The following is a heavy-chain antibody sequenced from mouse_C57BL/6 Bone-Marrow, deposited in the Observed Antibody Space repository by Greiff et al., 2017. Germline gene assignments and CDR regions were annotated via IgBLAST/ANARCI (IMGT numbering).Heavy chain of an antibody. CDR2: IHPNSGRT. CDR3: ARSFIYYDGSSGYYYAMDY. J-gene: IGHJ4*01. V-gene: IGHV1-64*01. D-gene: IGHD1-1*01. CDR1: GYTFTSYW. Sequence: QVQLQQPGAELVKPGASVKLSCKASGYTFTSYWMHWVKQRPGQGLEWIGMIHPNSGRTNYNEKFKSKATLTVDKSSSTAYMQLSSLTSEDSAFYYCARSFIYYDGSSGYYYAMDYWGQGTSVTVSS.